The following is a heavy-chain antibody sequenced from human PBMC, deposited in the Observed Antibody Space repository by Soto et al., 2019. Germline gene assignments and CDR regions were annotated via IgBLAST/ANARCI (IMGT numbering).Heavy chain of an antibody. V-gene: IGHV1-2*04. J-gene: IGHJ3*02. CDR3: ARHSSSSGAAFDI. Sequence: QVQLVQSGAEVKKPGASVKVSCKASGYTFTGSDMHWVRQAPGQGLAWMGWTNPNSGGRNYAQKFQGWVTMTRDVSVSNAYVELSRLRSDHTAVYYGARHSSSSGAAFDIWGQGTMVTVSS. CDR1: GYTFTGSD. D-gene: IGHD6-6*01. CDR2: TNPNSGGR.